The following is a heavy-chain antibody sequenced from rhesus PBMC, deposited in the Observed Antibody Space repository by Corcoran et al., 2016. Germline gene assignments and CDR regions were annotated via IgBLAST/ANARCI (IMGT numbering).Heavy chain of an antibody. Sequence: EVQLVESGGGLVQPGGSLRLSCAASGFTFGDHYMYWVRQAPGKGLEWVGFIRSNAYGGTAEYAASVKGRFTISRDDSKSIAYLQMNSLKSEDTAVYYCTRGYYDSGFLYYWDYWGQRVLVTGSS. V-gene: IGHV3-184*01. CDR2: IRSNAYGGTA. CDR3: TRGYYDSGFLYYWDY. D-gene: IGHD3-28*01. J-gene: IGHJ4*01. CDR1: GFTFGDHY.